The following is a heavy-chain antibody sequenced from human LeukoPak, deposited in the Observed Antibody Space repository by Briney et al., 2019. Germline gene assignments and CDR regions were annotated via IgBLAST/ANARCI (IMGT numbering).Heavy chain of an antibody. CDR2: ISGSGGST. D-gene: IGHD3-16*02. Sequence: GGSLRLSCAASGFTLSSYAMTWVRQAPGKGLEWVSAISGSGGSTYYADSVKGRFTISRDNSKNTLYLQMNSLRAEDTAVYYCAKDIHDYVWGSYRYNDYWGQGTLVTVSS. V-gene: IGHV3-23*01. CDR1: GFTLSSYA. CDR3: AKDIHDYVWGSYRYNDY. J-gene: IGHJ4*02.